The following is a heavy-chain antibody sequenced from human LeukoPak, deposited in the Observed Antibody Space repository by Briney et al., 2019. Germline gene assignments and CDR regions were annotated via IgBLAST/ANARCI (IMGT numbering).Heavy chain of an antibody. CDR2: VSYGGTIK. CDR1: GFTFSNYT. J-gene: IGHJ4*02. CDR3: GATSGSSTN. Sequence: GGSLRLSCVASGFTFSNYTMHWVRQAPGKGLEWVAVVSYGGTIKSYADSVKSRLTISRDNSQNTLYLQMNSLRAEDTAVYYCGATSGSSTNWGQGTLVTVSS. V-gene: IGHV3-30-3*01. D-gene: IGHD2-2*01.